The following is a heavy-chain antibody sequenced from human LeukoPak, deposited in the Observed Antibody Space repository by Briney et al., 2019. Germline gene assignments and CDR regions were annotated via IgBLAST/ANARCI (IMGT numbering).Heavy chain of an antibody. CDR3: ARLGYYYDSSGYYYRIFDY. CDR1: GGSFSDYY. D-gene: IGHD3-22*01. J-gene: IGHJ4*02. Sequence: KPSETLSLTCVVYGGSFSDYYWSWIRQPPEKGLEWIGEINHSGSTNYNPSLKSRVTISVDTSKNQFSLKLSSVTAADTAVYYCARLGYYYDSSGYYYRIFDYWGQGTLVTVSS. V-gene: IGHV4-34*01. CDR2: INHSGST.